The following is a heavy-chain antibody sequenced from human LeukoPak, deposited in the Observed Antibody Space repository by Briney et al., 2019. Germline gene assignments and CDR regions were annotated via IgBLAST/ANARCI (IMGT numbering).Heavy chain of an antibody. CDR3: ARDDSSGYYPQTFDY. CDR1: GFTFSSYG. V-gene: IGHV3-33*01. J-gene: IGHJ4*02. D-gene: IGHD3-22*01. Sequence: GGSLSLSFAASGFTFSSYGMHWVRQAPGKGLEWVAVIWYDGSNKYYADSVKGRFTISRDNSKNTLYLQMNSLRAEDTAVYYCARDDSSGYYPQTFDYWGQGTLVTVSS. CDR2: IWYDGSNK.